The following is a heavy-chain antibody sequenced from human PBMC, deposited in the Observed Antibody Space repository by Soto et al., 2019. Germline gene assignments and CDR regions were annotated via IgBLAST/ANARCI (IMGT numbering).Heavy chain of an antibody. CDR2: ISWNSGSI. Sequence: EVQLVESGGGLVQPGRSLRLSCAASGFTFDDYAMHWVRQAPGKGLEWVSGISWNSGSIGYADSVKGRFTISRDNAKNSLYQQMNSLRAEDTALYYCAKDRTVAGYYYYYYMDVWGKGTTVTVSS. V-gene: IGHV3-9*01. D-gene: IGHD6-19*01. CDR3: AKDRTVAGYYYYYYMDV. CDR1: GFTFDDYA. J-gene: IGHJ6*03.